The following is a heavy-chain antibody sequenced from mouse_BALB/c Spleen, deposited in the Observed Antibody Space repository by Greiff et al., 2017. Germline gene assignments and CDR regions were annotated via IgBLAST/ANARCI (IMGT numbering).Heavy chain of an antibody. Sequence: VQLQQSGAELVRPGVSVKISCKGSGYTFTDYAMHWVKQSHAKSLEWIGVISTYYGDASYNQKFKGKATMTVDKSSSTAYMELARLTSEDSAIYYCARDYGYGDYWGQGTSVTVSS. V-gene: IGHV1S137*01. CDR1: GYTFTDYA. D-gene: IGHD1-2*01. J-gene: IGHJ4*01. CDR3: ARDYGYGDY. CDR2: ISTYYGDA.